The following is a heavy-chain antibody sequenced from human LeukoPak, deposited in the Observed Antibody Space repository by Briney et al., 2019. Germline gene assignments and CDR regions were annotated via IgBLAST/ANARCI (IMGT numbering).Heavy chain of an antibody. CDR1: DGSISSGSYY. D-gene: IGHD6-13*01. Sequence: SETLSLTCTVSDGSISSGSYYWTWIRQPAGKGLEWIGRISTSGGTNYNPSLKSRVTISADTSKNQFSLKLNSVTAADTAVYYCARAAAAGLDSWGQGTLVTVSP. J-gene: IGHJ4*02. CDR3: ARAAAAGLDS. CDR2: ISTSGGT. V-gene: IGHV4-61*02.